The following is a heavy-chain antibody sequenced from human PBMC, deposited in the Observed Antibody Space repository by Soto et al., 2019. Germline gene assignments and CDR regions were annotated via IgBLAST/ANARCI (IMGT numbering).Heavy chain of an antibody. D-gene: IGHD3-22*01. Sequence: QVPLVESGGGVVQPWRSLILSCAASGFTFSSYGMHWVRQAPGKGLEWVAVIWYDGSNKYYSDSVKGRFTISRDNSKNTLYLQMNSLRAEDTAVYYCAREEYYYDSSGYQPTKSFDYWGQGTLVTVSS. CDR3: AREEYYYDSSGYQPTKSFDY. CDR1: GFTFSSYG. CDR2: IWYDGSNK. J-gene: IGHJ4*02. V-gene: IGHV3-33*01.